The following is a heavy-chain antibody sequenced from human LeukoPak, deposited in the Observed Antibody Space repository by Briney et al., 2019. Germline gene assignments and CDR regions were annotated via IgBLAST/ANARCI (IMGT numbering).Heavy chain of an antibody. D-gene: IGHD2-21*01. CDR3: ARHIRGPTDY. CDR2: IYKNERA. J-gene: IGHJ4*02. Sequence: SETLSLTCTVSGASISDYYWSWIRQAPGKGLEWIGYIYKNERANYNPSLKSRVTISLDTSQNQFSLRLTSVTAADTAVYYCARHIRGPTDYWGQGTLVTVSS. CDR1: GASISDYY. V-gene: IGHV4-59*01.